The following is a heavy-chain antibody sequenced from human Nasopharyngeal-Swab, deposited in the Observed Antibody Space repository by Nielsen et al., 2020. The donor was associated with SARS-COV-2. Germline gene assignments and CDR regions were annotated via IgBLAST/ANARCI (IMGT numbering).Heavy chain of an antibody. V-gene: IGHV3-30*18. Sequence: GGSLRLSCAASGSTFSSYGMHWVRQAPGKGLEWVAVISYDGSNKFYADSVKDRFTISRDNSKNTLYLQMNSLRAEDTAVYYCAKDTGFGELEYRFDPWGQGTLVTVSS. D-gene: IGHD3-10*01. CDR2: ISYDGSNK. J-gene: IGHJ5*02. CDR3: AKDTGFGELEYRFDP. CDR1: GSTFSSYG.